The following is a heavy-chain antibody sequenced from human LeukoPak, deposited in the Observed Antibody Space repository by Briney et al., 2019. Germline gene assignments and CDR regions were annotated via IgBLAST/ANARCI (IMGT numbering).Heavy chain of an antibody. Sequence: PGGSLRLSCKASGFIFGDYYMNWIRQAPGKGLEWVAVISYDGSNKYYADSVKGRFTISRGNSKNTLYLQMNSLRAEDTAVYYCAKAQGSSSWSFDYWGQGTLVTVSS. J-gene: IGHJ4*02. V-gene: IGHV3-30*18. CDR2: ISYDGSNK. CDR1: GFIFGDYY. D-gene: IGHD6-13*01. CDR3: AKAQGSSSWSFDY.